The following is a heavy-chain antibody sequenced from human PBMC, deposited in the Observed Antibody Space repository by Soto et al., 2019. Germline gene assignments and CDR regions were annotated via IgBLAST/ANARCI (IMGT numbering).Heavy chain of an antibody. Sequence: QVQLVQSGAEVKKPGSSVKVSCKVSAGTFSNYPVSWVRQAPGQGLEWMGGIIPIFGTVNYAQKFQGRLTITADESPSTAYMELSSLRSEDTAVYYCARGNHRWLQLWYLDLWGRGTLVTVSS. J-gene: IGHJ2*01. CDR2: IIPIFGTV. CDR3: ARGNHRWLQLWYLDL. D-gene: IGHD5-12*01. V-gene: IGHV1-69*12. CDR1: AGTFSNYP.